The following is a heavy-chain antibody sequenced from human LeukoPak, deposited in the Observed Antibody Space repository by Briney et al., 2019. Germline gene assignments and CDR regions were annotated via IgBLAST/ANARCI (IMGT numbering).Heavy chain of an antibody. D-gene: IGHD1-26*01. J-gene: IGHJ4*02. CDR3: TTGESMVGSTIHIRWAD. CDR2: IKSKTAGGTI. CDR1: GFTFSNAW. Sequence: GGSLRLSCAASGFTFSNAWMTWMRQAPGKGLEWVGRIKSKTAGGTIDYAAPVKGRFTISRDDSKNTLYLQMNSLKTEDTAVYYCTTGESMVGSTIHIRWADWGQGTLVTVSS. V-gene: IGHV3-15*01.